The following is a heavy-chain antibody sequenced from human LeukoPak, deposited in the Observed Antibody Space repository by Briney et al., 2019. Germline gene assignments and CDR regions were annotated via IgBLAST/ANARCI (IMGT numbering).Heavy chain of an antibody. D-gene: IGHD3-3*01. CDR3: ARHSGYYIDY. CDR1: GDSINSYY. J-gene: IGHJ4*02. CDR2: IYYSGST. Sequence: PSETLSLTCTVSGDSINSYYWSWIQQPPGKELEWIGYIYYSGSTNYNPSLESRVTISVDTSKNQFFLIMSSVTAADTALYYCARHSGYYIDYWGQGTLVTVSS. V-gene: IGHV4-59*08.